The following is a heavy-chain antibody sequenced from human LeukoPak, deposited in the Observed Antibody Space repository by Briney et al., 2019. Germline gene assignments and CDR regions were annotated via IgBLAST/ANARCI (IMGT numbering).Heavy chain of an antibody. J-gene: IGHJ5*02. CDR1: GFTFSRYS. D-gene: IGHD4-17*01. V-gene: IGHV3-53*01. Sequence: GGSLRLSCADSGFTFSRYSMNWARQAPGKGLEWVSAIHTSGDTCYADSVKGRFTISRDTSKNTLYLQINSLRVEDTAVYYCIVFGDSNHWGQGTLVTVS. CDR2: IHTSGDT. CDR3: IVFGDSNH.